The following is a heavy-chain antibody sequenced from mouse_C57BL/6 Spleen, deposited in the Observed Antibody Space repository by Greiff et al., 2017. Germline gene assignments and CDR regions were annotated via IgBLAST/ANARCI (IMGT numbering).Heavy chain of an antibody. V-gene: IGHV5-17*01. D-gene: IGHD3-2*02. CDR3: ARTTQATDYFDY. J-gene: IGHJ2*01. CDR2: ISSGSSTI. Sequence: EVQRVESGGGLVKPGGSLKLSCAASGFTFSDYGMHWVRQAPEKGLEWVAYISSGSSTIYYADTVKGRLTISRDNAKNTLFLQMTNLRSKDTAMYYCARTTQATDYFDYWGQGTTLTVSS. CDR1: GFTFSDYG.